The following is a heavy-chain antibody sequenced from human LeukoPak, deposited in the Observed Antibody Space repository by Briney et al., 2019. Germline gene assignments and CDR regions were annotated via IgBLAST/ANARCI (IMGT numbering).Heavy chain of an antibody. CDR3: ARAPPLLWFGKSDY. J-gene: IGHJ4*02. D-gene: IGHD3-10*01. V-gene: IGHV1-69*13. Sequence: ASVKVSCKTSGGSFTSYAISWVRQAPGQGLEWMGGIIPIFGTANYAQKLQGRVTITADESTSTAYMELSRLRSDDTAVYYCARAPPLLWFGKSDYWGQGTLVTVSS. CDR2: IIPIFGTA. CDR1: GGSFTSYA.